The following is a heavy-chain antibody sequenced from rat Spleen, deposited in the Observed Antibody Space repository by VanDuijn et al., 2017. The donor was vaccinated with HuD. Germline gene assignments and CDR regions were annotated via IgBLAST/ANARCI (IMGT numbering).Heavy chain of an antibody. Sequence: EVQLVESDGGLVQPGRSLKLSCAASGFTFSDYYMAWVRQAPTKGLEWVATISSDGRRNYYRDSVKGRFTISRDNAKSSLYLQMDSLRSEDTATYYCARHGYNSHFDYWGQGVMVTVSS. V-gene: IGHV5-29*01. D-gene: IGHD1-9*01. CDR3: ARHGYNSHFDY. J-gene: IGHJ2*01. CDR1: GFTFSDYY. CDR2: ISSDGRRN.